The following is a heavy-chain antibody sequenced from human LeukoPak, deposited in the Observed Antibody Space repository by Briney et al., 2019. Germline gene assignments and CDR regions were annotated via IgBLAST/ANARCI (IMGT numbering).Heavy chain of an antibody. D-gene: IGHD3-22*01. CDR2: ISHIGDI. CDR1: GFTFSNFE. V-gene: IGHV3-48*03. J-gene: IGHJ5*01. CDR3: ARSSGSYRPFDS. Sequence: GGSLRLSCAASGFTFSNFEMNWVRQAPGKGLEWVSHISHIGDIKYTDSVKGRFTISRDNSKNSQYLQMTSLRAEDTAVYYCARSSGSYRPFDSWGQGILVTVSS.